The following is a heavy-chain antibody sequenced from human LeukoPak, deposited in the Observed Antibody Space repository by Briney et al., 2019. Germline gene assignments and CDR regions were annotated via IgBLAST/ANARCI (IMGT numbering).Heavy chain of an antibody. CDR2: IKEDGSRN. J-gene: IGHJ4*02. V-gene: IGHV3-7*04. D-gene: IGHD6-19*01. CDR3: ARANNAGWFDY. Sequence: SGGSLRLSCAASGFSFSSFWMTWVRQAPGKGLEWVANIKEDGSRNHCVDSVKGRFTISRDNAKNSLFLQMSSLRVEDRAVYYCARANNAGWFDYWGQGTLVTVSS. CDR1: GFSFSSFW.